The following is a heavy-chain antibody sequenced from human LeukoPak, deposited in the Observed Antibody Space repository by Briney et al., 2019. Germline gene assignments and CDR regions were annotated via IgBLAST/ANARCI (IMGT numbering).Heavy chain of an antibody. CDR2: ISAYNGNT. D-gene: IGHD3-22*01. CDR3: ARGGYYYDSYDALDI. J-gene: IGHJ3*02. Sequence: ASVKVSCKASGYTFTSYGISWVRQAPGQGLEWMGWISAYNGNTNYAQKLQGRVTMTTDTSTSTAYMELRSLRSEDTAMCYCARGGYYYDSYDALDIWGQGTMVTVSS. V-gene: IGHV1-18*01. CDR1: GYTFTSYG.